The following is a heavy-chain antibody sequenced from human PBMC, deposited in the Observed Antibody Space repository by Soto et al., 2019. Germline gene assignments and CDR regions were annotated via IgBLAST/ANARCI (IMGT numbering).Heavy chain of an antibody. CDR1: GFTFSSYA. CDR3: AKERIMITFGGVIANPPYFDY. J-gene: IGHJ4*02. D-gene: IGHD3-16*02. V-gene: IGHV3-23*01. Sequence: GESLKISCAASGFTFSSYAMSWVRQAPGKGLEWVSAISGSGGSTYYADSVKGRFTISKDNSKNTLYLQMNSLRAEDTAVYYCAKERIMITFGGVIANPPYFDYWGQGTLVTVSS. CDR2: ISGSGGST.